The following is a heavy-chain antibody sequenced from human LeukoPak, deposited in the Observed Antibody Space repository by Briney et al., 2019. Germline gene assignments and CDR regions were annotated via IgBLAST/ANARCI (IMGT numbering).Heavy chain of an antibody. D-gene: IGHD5-12*01. Sequence: GGSLRLSCAASGFTFSSYGMHWVRQAPGKGLEWVAVISYDGSNKYYIDSVKGRFTISRDNSKSTLSLQMYSLRAEDTAVYYCAKDLGEGAYDWSRYYFDFWGQGTLVTVSS. CDR3: AKDLGEGAYDWSRYYFDF. CDR2: ISYDGSNK. J-gene: IGHJ4*02. V-gene: IGHV3-30*18. CDR1: GFTFSSYG.